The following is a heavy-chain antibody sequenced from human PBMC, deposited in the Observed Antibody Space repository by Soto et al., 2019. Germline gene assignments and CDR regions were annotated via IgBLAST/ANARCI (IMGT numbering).Heavy chain of an antibody. CDR1: GGSISSSSYY. CDR3: ARVGGDYYYYYGMDV. V-gene: IGHV4-39*01. Sequence: XATLSLTCTVSGGSISSSSYYWGWIRQPPGKGLEWIGSIYYSGSTYYNPSLKSRVTISVDTSKNQFSLKLSSVTAADTAVYYCARVGGDYYYYYGMDVWGQGTTVTVSS. CDR2: IYYSGST. D-gene: IGHD3-3*01. J-gene: IGHJ6*02.